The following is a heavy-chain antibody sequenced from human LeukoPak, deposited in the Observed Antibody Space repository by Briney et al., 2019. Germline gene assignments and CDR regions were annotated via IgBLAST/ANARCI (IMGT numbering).Heavy chain of an antibody. CDR3: ARPMHYYGSGVNWFDP. Sequence: GSSVKVSCKASVYTFTGYYIHCVRQAPGQGREWMGWINPNSGGTNCAQKFQGRVTMTREKSISTAYMELSRMSSDDTAVYYCARPMHYYGSGVNWFDPWGQGTMVTASS. V-gene: IGHV1-2*02. J-gene: IGHJ5*02. CDR1: VYTFTGYY. CDR2: INPNSGGT. D-gene: IGHD3-10*01.